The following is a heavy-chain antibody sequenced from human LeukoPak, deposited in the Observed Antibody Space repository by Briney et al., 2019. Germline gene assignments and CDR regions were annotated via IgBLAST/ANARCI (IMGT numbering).Heavy chain of an antibody. V-gene: IGHV3-49*04. D-gene: IGHD3-22*01. CDR3: TTTPPGGYYDSSGYPDY. J-gene: IGHJ4*02. CDR2: IRSKVYGGTT. Sequence: GGFLRLSCTASGFTFGDYAMSWVRQAPGKGLEWVGFIRSKVYGGTTHYAASVKGRFTISRDDPKSIAYLQLNSLKAEDTGVYYCTTTPPGGYYDSSGYPDYWGQGTLVTVSS. CDR1: GFTFGDYA.